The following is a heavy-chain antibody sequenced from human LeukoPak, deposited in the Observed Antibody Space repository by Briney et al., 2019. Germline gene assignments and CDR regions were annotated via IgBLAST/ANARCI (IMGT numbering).Heavy chain of an antibody. J-gene: IGHJ4*02. CDR3: VREITRATTYFDS. D-gene: IGHD1-26*01. CDR1: GYTFTSYD. Sequence: ASVKVSCKASGYTFTSYDINWVRQAPGQGLEWMGWMNPNRDNAGYAQKFQGRVTMTRNPSISTAYMELSSLRSEDTAMYYCVREITRATTYFDSWGQGTLVTVSS. V-gene: IGHV1-8*01. CDR2: MNPNRDNA.